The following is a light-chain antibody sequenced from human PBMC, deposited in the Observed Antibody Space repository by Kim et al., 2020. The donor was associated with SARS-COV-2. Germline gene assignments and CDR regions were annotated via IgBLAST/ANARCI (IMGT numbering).Light chain of an antibody. CDR1: QSISTY. V-gene: IGKV1-39*01. J-gene: IGKJ5*01. CDR2: GAS. Sequence: DIQMTQSPSSLSASVGDRVTITCRASQSISTYLNWYQQKPTKAPNLLIYGASTLQSGVPARFSGSGSGTEFTLTISSLQPEDFATYYCQQSYSIPVTFGHGTRLEIK. CDR3: QQSYSIPVT.